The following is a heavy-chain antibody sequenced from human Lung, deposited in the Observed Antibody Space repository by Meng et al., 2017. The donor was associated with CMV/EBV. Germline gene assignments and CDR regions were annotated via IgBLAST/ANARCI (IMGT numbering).Heavy chain of an antibody. CDR3: GRVPGLGMSFYYGLDV. CDR1: GFTFSTYN. J-gene: IGHJ6*02. Sequence: GGSXRLXCAASGFTFSTYNMNWVRQAPGKGLEWVSSISSSSNYIYYADSVKGRFTISRANARNSLFLQMNSLRAEDTAVYYCGRVPGLGMSFYYGLDVWGRGTXVTVSS. V-gene: IGHV3-21*06. D-gene: IGHD7-27*01. CDR2: ISSSSNYI.